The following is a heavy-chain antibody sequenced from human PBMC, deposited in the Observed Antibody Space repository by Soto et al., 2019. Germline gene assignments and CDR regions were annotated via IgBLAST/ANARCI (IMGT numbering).Heavy chain of an antibody. V-gene: IGHV4-59*01. CDR2: IYYSGST. CDR1: GGSISSYY. J-gene: IGHJ6*03. D-gene: IGHD2-15*01. CDR3: ARSYRRYCSGGSCYSYYYYYMDV. Sequence: SETLSLTCTVSGGSISSYYWSWIRQPPGKGLEWIGYIYYSGSTNYNPSLKIRVTISVDTSRNQFSLKLSSVTAADTAVYYCARSYRRYCSGGSCYSYYYYYMDVWGKGTTVTVSS.